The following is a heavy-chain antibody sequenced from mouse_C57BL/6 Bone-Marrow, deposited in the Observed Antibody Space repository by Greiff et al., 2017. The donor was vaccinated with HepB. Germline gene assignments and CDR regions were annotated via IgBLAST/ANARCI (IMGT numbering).Heavy chain of an antibody. CDR2: IHPNSGST. V-gene: IGHV1-64*01. CDR1: GYTFTSYW. J-gene: IGHJ1*03. Sequence: QVQLQQSGAELVKPGASVKLSCKASGYTFTSYWMHWVKQRPGQGLEWIGMIHPNSGSTNYNEKFKSKATLTVDKSSSTAYMQLSSLTSEDSAVYYCVSSPYWDFDVWGRGTAVTVTA. D-gene: IGHD1-1*01. CDR3: VSSPYWDFDV.